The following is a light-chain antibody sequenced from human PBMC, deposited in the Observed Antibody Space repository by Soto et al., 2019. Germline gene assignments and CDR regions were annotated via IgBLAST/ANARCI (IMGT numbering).Light chain of an antibody. CDR1: QSVSSSY. J-gene: IGKJ5*01. CDR2: GAS. CDR3: KQYGSSLFT. Sequence: EIVLTQSPGTLSLSPGERATLSCRASQSVSSSYLAWYQQKPGQAPRLLIYGASSRATGIPDRFSGSGSGTDFTLTISRLEPEDFAVYYCKQYGSSLFTFCQGTRLEI. V-gene: IGKV3-20*01.